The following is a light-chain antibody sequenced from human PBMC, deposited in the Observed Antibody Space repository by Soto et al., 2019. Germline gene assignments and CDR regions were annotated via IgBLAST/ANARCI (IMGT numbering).Light chain of an antibody. CDR3: CSYAGSYSYD. Sequence: QSALTQPRSVSGSPGQSVTISCTGTSSDVGGFNSVSWYQQHPGKAPKLMIYDVNKRPSGVPDRFSGSKSGSTASLTISGLQAEDEADYYCCSYAGSYSYDFATGTKATVL. CDR1: SSDVGGFNS. V-gene: IGLV2-11*01. CDR2: DVN. J-gene: IGLJ1*01.